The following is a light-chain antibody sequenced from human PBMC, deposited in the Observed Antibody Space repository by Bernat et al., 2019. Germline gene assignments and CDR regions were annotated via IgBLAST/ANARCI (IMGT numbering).Light chain of an antibody. Sequence: DIQMTQSPSSLSASVGDRVTITCRASQSISSYLNWYQQKPGKAPKLLIYAASSLQSGVPSRFSGSGSGTDFTLTISSLQPEDFATYYCQQSYSTPLTFGGGTKVAL. V-gene: IGKV1-39*01. CDR2: AAS. CDR1: QSISSY. CDR3: QQSYSTPLT. J-gene: IGKJ4*01.